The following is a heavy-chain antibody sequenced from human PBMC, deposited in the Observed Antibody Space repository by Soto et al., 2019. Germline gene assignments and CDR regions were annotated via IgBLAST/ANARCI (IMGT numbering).Heavy chain of an antibody. CDR3: AREMIPMIMGGMSAMDV. Sequence: QVQLVESGGGVVQPERSQRLSCTASKFTFASYVMHWVRQAPGEGLEWVALISCDGTNKYYADSVKGRFTISRDNSKNTMYLHMNSLRPEDTAVYYCAREMIPMIMGGMSAMDVWGQGTTVTVS. J-gene: IGHJ6*02. CDR1: KFTFASYV. V-gene: IGHV3-30*04. D-gene: IGHD3-22*01. CDR2: ISCDGTNK.